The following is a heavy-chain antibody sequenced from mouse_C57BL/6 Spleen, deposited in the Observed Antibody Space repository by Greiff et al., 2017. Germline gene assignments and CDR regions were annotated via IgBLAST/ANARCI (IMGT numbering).Heavy chain of an antibody. D-gene: IGHD2-5*01. Sequence: VQLQESGAELARPGASVKLSCKASGYTFTSYGISWVKQRTGQGLEWIGEIYPRSGNTYYNEKFKGKATLTADKSSSTAYMELRSLTSEDSAVYFCARSYYSNSPYFDYWGQGTTLTVSS. CDR2: IYPRSGNT. J-gene: IGHJ2*01. CDR1: GYTFTSYG. CDR3: ARSYYSNSPYFDY. V-gene: IGHV1-81*01.